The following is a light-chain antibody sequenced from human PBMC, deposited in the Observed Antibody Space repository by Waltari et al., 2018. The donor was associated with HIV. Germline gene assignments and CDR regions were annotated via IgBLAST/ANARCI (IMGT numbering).Light chain of an antibody. J-gene: IGLJ2*01. CDR3: AAWDENLSGRVV. CDR2: RNN. V-gene: IGLV1-47*01. CDR1: SYNIGTNY. Sequence: QSVLTQPPSASGTPGQRVTISCSGSSYNIGTNYIYWYQQLPGPAPKLLFYRNNQRPSGVPDRFSGSKSGTSVFLAISGLRSEDEADYCCAAWDENLSGRVVFGGGTKLTVL.